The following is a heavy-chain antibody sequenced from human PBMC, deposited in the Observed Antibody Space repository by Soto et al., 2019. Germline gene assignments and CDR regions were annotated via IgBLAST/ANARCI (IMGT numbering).Heavy chain of an antibody. V-gene: IGHV1-69*01. Sequence: QVQLVQSGAEVKKPGSSVKVSCKASGGTFSSYAISWVRQAPGQGLEWMGGIIPISGTANYAQKFQGRVTITADESPSTAYMELSRLRSEDTAVYYCARSHGSSTSLEIYYYYYYGMDVWGQGTTVTVSS. CDR2: IIPISGTA. J-gene: IGHJ6*02. CDR3: ARSHGSSTSLEIYYYYYYGMDV. D-gene: IGHD2-2*01. CDR1: GGTFSSYA.